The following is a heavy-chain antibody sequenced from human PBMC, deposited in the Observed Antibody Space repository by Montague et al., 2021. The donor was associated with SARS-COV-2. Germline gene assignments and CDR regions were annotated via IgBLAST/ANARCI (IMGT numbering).Heavy chain of an antibody. CDR3: AKGAYKFDY. CDR1: GFTFSTYA. J-gene: IGHJ4*02. D-gene: IGHD3-16*01. V-gene: IGHV3-23*03. Sequence: SLRLSCAASGFTFSTYALSWVRQAPGKGLEWVPVIYGGGTTTYYADSVKGRFTISRDNSKNTVYMQMDSLKAEDTAVYYCAKGAYKFDYWVQGTLVTVSS. CDR2: IYGGGTTT.